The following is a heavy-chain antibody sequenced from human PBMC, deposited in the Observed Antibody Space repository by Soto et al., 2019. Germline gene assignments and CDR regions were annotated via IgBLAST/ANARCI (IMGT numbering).Heavy chain of an antibody. V-gene: IGHV4-34*01. CDR2: INDSGST. D-gene: IGHD6-19*01. CDR3: ARAKNSRGWYLTHWIDP. J-gene: IGHJ5*02. CDR1: GVSFSGYY. Sequence: PSETLSLTCAVYGVSFSGYYRRWIRQPPGEGLEWIGGINDSGSTNYNPSLKSRVTISVDTSKNQFSLKLSSVTAADTAVYYCARAKNSRGWYLTHWIDPWGQGTLVTVSS.